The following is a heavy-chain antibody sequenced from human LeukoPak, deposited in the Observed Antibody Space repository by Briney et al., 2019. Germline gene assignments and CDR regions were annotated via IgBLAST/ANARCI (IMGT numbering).Heavy chain of an antibody. CDR2: ISNNGGET. Sequence: GGSLRLSCAASGFTFSSYAMSWVRQAPGKGLEWVSSISNNGGETYYADSVKGRFTISRDNSKNTLYVQMNNLRAEDTAVYYCAKDLALSGSYGADWGQGTLVTVSS. CDR3: AKDLALSGSYGAD. J-gene: IGHJ4*02. V-gene: IGHV3-23*01. CDR1: GFTFSSYA. D-gene: IGHD1-26*01.